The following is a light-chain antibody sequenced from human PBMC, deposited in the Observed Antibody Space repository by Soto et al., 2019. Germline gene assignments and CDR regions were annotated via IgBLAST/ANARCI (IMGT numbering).Light chain of an antibody. CDR1: QSVSNRY. V-gene: IGKV3-20*01. Sequence: EIVLTQSPGTLSLSPGERATLSCRASQSVSNRYLAWYQQQPGQAPRLLIFGASSRAPAIQDRFSGSGSGTDFTLTISRLEAEEFAIYYCHPYDASPQITFGQGTRLEIK. CDR2: GAS. J-gene: IGKJ5*01. CDR3: HPYDASPQIT.